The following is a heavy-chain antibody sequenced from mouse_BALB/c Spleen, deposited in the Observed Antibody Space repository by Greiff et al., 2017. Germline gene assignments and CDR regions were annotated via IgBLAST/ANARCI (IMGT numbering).Heavy chain of an antibody. D-gene: IGHD2-10*02. CDR2: ISSGSSTI. V-gene: IGHV5-17*02. CDR1: GFTFSSFG. CDR3: ARSGYGNYGNS. Sequence: EVKLVESGGGLVQPGGSRKLSCAASGFTFSSFGMHWVRQAPEKGLEWVAYISSGSSTIYYADTVKGRFTISRDNPKNTLFLQMTSLRSEDTAMYYCARSGYGNYGNSWGQGTTLT. J-gene: IGHJ2*01.